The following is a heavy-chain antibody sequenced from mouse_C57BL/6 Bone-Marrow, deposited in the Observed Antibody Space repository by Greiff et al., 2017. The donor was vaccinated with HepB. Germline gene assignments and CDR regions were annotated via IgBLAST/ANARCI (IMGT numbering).Heavy chain of an antibody. CDR3: AGLRWSLDY. V-gene: IGHV1-59*01. J-gene: IGHJ2*01. Sequence: QVQLQQPGAELVRPGTSVKLSCKASGYTFTSYWMHWVKQRPGQGLEWIGVIDPSDSYTNYNQKFKGKATLTVDTSSSTAYMQLSSLTSEDSAVYYCAGLRWSLDYWGQGTTLTVSS. CDR2: IDPSDSYT. D-gene: IGHD1-1*01. CDR1: GYTFTSYW.